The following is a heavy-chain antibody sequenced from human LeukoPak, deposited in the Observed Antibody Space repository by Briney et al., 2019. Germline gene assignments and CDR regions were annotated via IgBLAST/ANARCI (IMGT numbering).Heavy chain of an antibody. CDR3: ARDDSGSGSFDY. D-gene: IGHD3-10*01. Sequence: ASVKVSCKASGYTFTGYYMHWVRQAPGQGFEWMGWINPNSGGTNYAQKFQGRVTMTRDTSISTVYMELSSLRSEDTAVYYCARDDSGSGSFDYWGQGTLVTVSS. V-gene: IGHV1-2*02. CDR2: INPNSGGT. CDR1: GYTFTGYY. J-gene: IGHJ4*02.